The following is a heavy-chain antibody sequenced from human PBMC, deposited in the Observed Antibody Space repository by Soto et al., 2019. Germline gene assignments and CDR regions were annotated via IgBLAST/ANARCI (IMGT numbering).Heavy chain of an antibody. J-gene: IGHJ4*02. CDR3: ARVKSAVTRLYDFDS. CDR1: GFTFSSYS. V-gene: IGHV3-48*01. D-gene: IGHD4-17*01. CDR2: ISSSSSTI. Sequence: GGSLRLSCAASGFTFSSYSMNWVRQAPGKGLEWVSYISSSSSTIYYADSVKGRFTISRDNAKNSLYLQMNSLRAEDTAVYYCARVKSAVTRLYDFDSWGQGTLVTVSS.